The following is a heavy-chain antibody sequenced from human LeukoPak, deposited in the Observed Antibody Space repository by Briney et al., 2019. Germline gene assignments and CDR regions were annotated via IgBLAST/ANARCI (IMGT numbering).Heavy chain of an antibody. Sequence: PGGSLRLSCAASGFTFSNFAMHWVRQAPGKGLEWVSAISGSGGSTYYADSVKGRFTISRDNAKNSLYLQMNSLRAEDTAVYYCAREVHGGGYDLWGGQGTLVTVSS. V-gene: IGHV3-23*01. J-gene: IGHJ4*02. CDR1: GFTFSNFA. CDR3: AREVHGGGYDLW. CDR2: ISGSGGST. D-gene: IGHD5-12*01.